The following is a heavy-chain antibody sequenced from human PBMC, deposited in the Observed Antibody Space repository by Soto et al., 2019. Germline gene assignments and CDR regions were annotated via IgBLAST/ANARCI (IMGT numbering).Heavy chain of an antibody. Sequence: EVQLVESGGGLVKPGGSLRLSCAASGFTFSSYSMNWVRQAPGKGLEWVSSISSSSSYIYYADSVKGRFTISRDNAKNSLYLQMNSLRAEDTAVYYCARDPPNGETGMDVWGQGTTVTVSS. CDR2: ISSSSSYI. V-gene: IGHV3-21*01. D-gene: IGHD4-17*01. CDR3: ARDPPNGETGMDV. J-gene: IGHJ6*02. CDR1: GFTFSSYS.